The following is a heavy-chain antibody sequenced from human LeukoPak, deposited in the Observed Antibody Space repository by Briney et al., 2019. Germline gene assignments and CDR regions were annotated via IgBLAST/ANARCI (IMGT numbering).Heavy chain of an antibody. D-gene: IGHD6-19*01. Sequence: ASVKVSCKASGYTFTGYYMHWVRQAPGQGLEWMGWINPNSGDTKYAQKFQGRVTMTRDTSITTAYMELSRLTSDDTAVYYCARSPSVADRNWFDPWGQGTLVTVSS. V-gene: IGHV1-2*02. CDR2: INPNSGDT. CDR1: GYTFTGYY. CDR3: ARSPSVADRNWFDP. J-gene: IGHJ5*02.